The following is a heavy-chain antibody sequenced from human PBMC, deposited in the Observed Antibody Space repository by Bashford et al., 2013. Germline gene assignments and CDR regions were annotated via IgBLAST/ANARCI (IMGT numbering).Heavy chain of an antibody. D-gene: IGHD6-19*01. CDR1: GYTFTDYH. V-gene: IGHV1-2*02. CDR2: INPNRGDT. J-gene: IGHJ4*02. Sequence: ASVKVSCTASGYTFTDYHVHWVRQAPGQGLEWMGWINPNRGDTNYAQNFQGRVSMTRDTSISTAYLELSRLRSDDTAVYYCATSRVAGLDSWGQGTLVTVSS. CDR3: ATSRVAGLDS.